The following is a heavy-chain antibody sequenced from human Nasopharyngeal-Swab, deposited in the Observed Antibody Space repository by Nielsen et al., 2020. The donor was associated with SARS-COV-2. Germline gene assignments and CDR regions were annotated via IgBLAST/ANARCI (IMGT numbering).Heavy chain of an antibody. CDR2: ITPSGGAT. Sequence: VRQMPGKGLEWMEVITPSGGATNYARKFRGRVTMTRDPSTSTVYLDLSSLKSEDTAVYFCASEPGGMAAPGKHFDPWGQGTLVTVSS. D-gene: IGHD6-13*01. CDR3: ASEPGGMAAPGKHFDP. J-gene: IGHJ5*02. V-gene: IGHV1-46*01.